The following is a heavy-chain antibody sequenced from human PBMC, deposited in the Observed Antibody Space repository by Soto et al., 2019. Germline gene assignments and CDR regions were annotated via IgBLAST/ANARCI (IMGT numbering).Heavy chain of an antibody. V-gene: IGHV3-30-3*01. J-gene: IGHJ4*02. CDR2: ISYDGSNQ. Sequence: QVQLVESGGGVVQPGRSLRLSCSASGFTFSDFEMYWVPQAPGKGLDWVSFISYDGSNQYYAGSVKGRFTVSRDNSKNTLFLLMNSLRPEDKAVYFCARRTGTAPRFDYWGQGTLVTVSS. CDR1: GFTFSDFE. CDR3: ARRTGTAPRFDY. D-gene: IGHD1-7*01.